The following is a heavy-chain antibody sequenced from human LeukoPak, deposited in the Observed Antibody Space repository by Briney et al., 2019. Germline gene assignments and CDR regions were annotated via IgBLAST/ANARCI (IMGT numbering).Heavy chain of an antibody. Sequence: PSETLSLTCTVSGGPISSGDYYWSWIRQPPGKGLEWIGYIYYSGSTYYNPSLKSRVTISVDTSKNQFSLKLSSVTAADTAVYYCAREGYYYDSSGYYSFWGQGTLVTVSS. V-gene: IGHV4-30-4*08. J-gene: IGHJ4*02. CDR3: AREGYYYDSSGYYSF. CDR2: IYYSGST. D-gene: IGHD3-22*01. CDR1: GGPISSGDYY.